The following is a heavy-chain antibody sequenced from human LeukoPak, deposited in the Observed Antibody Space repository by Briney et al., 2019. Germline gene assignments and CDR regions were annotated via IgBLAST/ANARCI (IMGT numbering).Heavy chain of an antibody. D-gene: IGHD3-10*01. V-gene: IGHV4-39*01. J-gene: IGHJ3*02. CDR2: IYYSGST. Sequence: SETLSLTCTVSGGSISSSSYYWGWIRQPPGKGLEWIGSIYYSGSTYYNPPLKSRVTISVDTSKNQFSLKLSSVTAADTAVYYCARGDYGSGGYYNNEDAFDIWGQGTMVTVSS. CDR1: GGSISSSSYY. CDR3: ARGDYGSGGYYNNEDAFDI.